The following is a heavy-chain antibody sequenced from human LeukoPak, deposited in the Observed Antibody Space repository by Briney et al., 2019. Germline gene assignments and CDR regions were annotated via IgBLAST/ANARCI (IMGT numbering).Heavy chain of an antibody. CDR2: IYPGDSDT. CDR1: GYNFTIYW. Sequence: GESLKISCRGSGYNFTIYWIGWVRQMPGKGLEWMGMIYPGDSDTRYSPSFQGQVTISADKSINTAYLQWSSLKASDTAIYYCARRYCSSTSCYFDFWGQGILVTVSS. D-gene: IGHD2-2*01. V-gene: IGHV5-51*01. CDR3: ARRYCSSTSCYFDF. J-gene: IGHJ4*02.